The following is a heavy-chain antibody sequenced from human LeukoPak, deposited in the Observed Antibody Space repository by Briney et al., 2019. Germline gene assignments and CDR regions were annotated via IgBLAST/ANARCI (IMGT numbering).Heavy chain of an antibody. CDR2: INSDGSST. CDR3: AREGAAADFHY. Sequence: PGGSLRLSCAASGFTFSNYWMHWVRQSPGKGLVWVSRINSDGSSTSYADSVKGRFTISRDNAKNTLYLQMNSLRAEDTAVYYCAREGAAADFHYWGQGTLVTVSS. CDR1: GFTFSNYW. J-gene: IGHJ4*02. D-gene: IGHD6-13*01. V-gene: IGHV3-74*01.